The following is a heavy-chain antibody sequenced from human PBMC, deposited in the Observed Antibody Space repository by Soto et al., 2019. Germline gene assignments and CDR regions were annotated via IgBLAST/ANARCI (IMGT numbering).Heavy chain of an antibody. J-gene: IGHJ6*02. D-gene: IGHD5-18*01. CDR2: IIPIFGTA. Sequence: SVKVSCEASGGTFSSYSISWVLQAPGQGLEWMGGIIPIFGTANYAQKFQGRVTITADESTSTAYMELSSLRSEDTAVYYCARDRIQLQYYGMDVWGQGTTVTVSS. CDR3: ARDRIQLQYYGMDV. V-gene: IGHV1-69*13. CDR1: GGTFSSYS.